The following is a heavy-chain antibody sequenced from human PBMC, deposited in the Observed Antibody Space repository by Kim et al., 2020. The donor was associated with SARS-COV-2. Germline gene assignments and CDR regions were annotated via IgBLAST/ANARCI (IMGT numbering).Heavy chain of an antibody. V-gene: IGHV1-18*01. CDR1: GYTFTSYG. CDR2: ISAYNGNT. D-gene: IGHD5-18*01. Sequence: ASVKVSCKASGYTFTSYGISWVRQAPGQGLEWMGWISAYNGNTNYAQKLQGRVTMTTDTSTSTAYMELRSLRSDDTAVYYCARGGFTDTAMGPDAFDIWGQGTMVTVSS. J-gene: IGHJ3*02. CDR3: ARGGFTDTAMGPDAFDI.